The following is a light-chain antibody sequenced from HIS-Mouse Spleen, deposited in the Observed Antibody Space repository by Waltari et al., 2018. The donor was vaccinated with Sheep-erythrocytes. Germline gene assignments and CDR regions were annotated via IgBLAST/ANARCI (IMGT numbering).Light chain of an antibody. V-gene: IGLV2-11*01. CDR1: SSDVGGYNY. J-gene: IGLJ3*02. Sequence: QSALTQPRSVSESPGQSVTISCTGTSSDVGGYNYVSWYQQHPGKAPKLTVYDVSKRPSGVPDPFSGSKAGNPASLAISGLRSEDEADYYCAAWDDSLSGPVFGGGTKLTVL. CDR2: DVS. CDR3: AAWDDSLSGPV.